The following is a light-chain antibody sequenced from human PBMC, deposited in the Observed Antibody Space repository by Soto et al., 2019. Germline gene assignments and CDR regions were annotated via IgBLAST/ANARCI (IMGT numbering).Light chain of an antibody. V-gene: IGKV4-1*01. CDR1: QSVLYSSSNKNY. Sequence: DIVMTQSPDSLAVSLGERATINCKSSQSVLYSSSNKNYLAWYQHKPGQPPKLLIYWASTRDSGVPDRFSGSGSGTDFTLTISSLQAEDVAVYYCQQYYSTPPYTFGQGTKLEIK. CDR2: WAS. J-gene: IGKJ2*01. CDR3: QQYYSTPPYT.